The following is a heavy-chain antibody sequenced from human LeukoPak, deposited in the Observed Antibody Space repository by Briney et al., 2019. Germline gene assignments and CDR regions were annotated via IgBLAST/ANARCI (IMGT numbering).Heavy chain of an antibody. CDR1: GGSFSGYY. CDR3: AKRGYGDFFYMDV. V-gene: IGHV3-23*01. D-gene: IGHD4-17*01. Sequence: ETLSLTCAVYGGSFSGYYWSWVRQAPGKGLEWVSAISGSGGSTYYADSVKGRFTISRDNSKNTLYLQMNSLRAEDTAVYCCAKRGYGDFFYMDVWGKGTTVTISS. J-gene: IGHJ6*03. CDR2: ISGSGGST.